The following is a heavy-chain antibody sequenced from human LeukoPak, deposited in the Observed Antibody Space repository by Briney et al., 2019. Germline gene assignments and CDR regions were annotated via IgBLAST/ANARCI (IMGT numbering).Heavy chain of an antibody. CDR1: GFSLSTSGMC. V-gene: IGHV2-70*11. Sequence: SGHTLVNPTQTHTLTCTFSGFSLSTSGMCVSWIRQPPGKALEWLARIDWDDDKYYSTSLKTRLTISKDTSKNQVVLTMTNMDPVDTATYYCARIRITGTTAIDWGQGTLVTVSS. J-gene: IGHJ4*02. CDR3: ARIRITGTTAID. D-gene: IGHD1-20*01. CDR2: IDWDDDK.